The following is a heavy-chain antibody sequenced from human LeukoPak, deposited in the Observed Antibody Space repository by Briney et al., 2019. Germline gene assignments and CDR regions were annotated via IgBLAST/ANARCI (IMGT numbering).Heavy chain of an antibody. Sequence: GGSLRLSCAASGFTFSSYAMRWVRQAPGKGLEWVSAISGSGGSTYYADSVKGRFTISRDNSKNTLYLQMNSLRAEDTAVYYCAKLTYYYDSSGYNWFDPWGQGTLVTVSS. D-gene: IGHD3-22*01. CDR3: AKLTYYYDSSGYNWFDP. V-gene: IGHV3-23*01. J-gene: IGHJ5*02. CDR2: ISGSGGST. CDR1: GFTFSSYA.